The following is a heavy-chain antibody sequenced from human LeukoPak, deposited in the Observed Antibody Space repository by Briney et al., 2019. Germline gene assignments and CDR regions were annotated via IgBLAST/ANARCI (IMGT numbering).Heavy chain of an antibody. CDR3: AKFPYYYYMDV. Sequence: GGSLRLSCAASRFTFSSYSMNWVRQAPGKGLEWVSSISSSGSYIYHADSVKGRFTISRDNAKNSLYLQMNSLRAEDTAVYYCAKFPYYYYMDVWGKGTTVTVSS. CDR2: ISSSGSYI. V-gene: IGHV3-21*04. CDR1: RFTFSSYS. J-gene: IGHJ6*03.